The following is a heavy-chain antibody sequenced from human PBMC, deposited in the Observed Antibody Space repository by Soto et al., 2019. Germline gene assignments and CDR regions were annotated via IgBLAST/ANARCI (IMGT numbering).Heavy chain of an antibody. CDR1: GGTFSSYT. J-gene: IGHJ6*02. CDR3: ARECGSGSYSYYAMDV. CDR2: IIPIFGTA. V-gene: IGHV1-69*12. Sequence: QVQLVQSGAEVKKPGSSVKVSCKASGGTFSSYTSTWVRQAPGQGLEWMGGIIPIFGTANYEQKFQGRVTSTADDSTSTAYMELSSLRSEDTAVYYCARECGSGSYSYYAMDVWGQGTTVTVSS. D-gene: IGHD3-10*01.